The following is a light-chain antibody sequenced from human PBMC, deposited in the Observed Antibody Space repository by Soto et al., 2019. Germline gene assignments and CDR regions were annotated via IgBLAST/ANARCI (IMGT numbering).Light chain of an antibody. J-gene: IGKJ3*01. V-gene: IGKV1-27*01. CDR2: SAS. Sequence: DIQMTQSPSSLSASVGDRVTITCRASQGISNSLAWYQQKPGKVPKLLIYSASTLQSGVPSRFRGSGSGTDLTLTISSLEPQDVTTYYCQQYNNAPPFSFGPGTKVEIK. CDR1: QGISNS. CDR3: QQYNNAPPFS.